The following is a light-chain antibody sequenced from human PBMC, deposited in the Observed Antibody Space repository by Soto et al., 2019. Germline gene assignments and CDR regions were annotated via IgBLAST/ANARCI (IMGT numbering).Light chain of an antibody. CDR1: QTVSSS. V-gene: IGKV3-20*01. J-gene: IGKJ1*01. Sequence: EIVLTQSPATLSLSPGERAPLSCRASQTVSSSLAWYQQKPGQAPRLLIYGASNRATGIPDRFSGSGSGTDFTLTISRLEPEDFAVYYCQQYGVSPRTFGQGTKVDI. CDR3: QQYGVSPRT. CDR2: GAS.